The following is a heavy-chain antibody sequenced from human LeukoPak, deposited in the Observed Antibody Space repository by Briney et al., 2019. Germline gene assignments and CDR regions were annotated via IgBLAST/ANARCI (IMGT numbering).Heavy chain of an antibody. D-gene: IGHD6-19*01. J-gene: IGHJ5*02. CDR3: ARDRITVTGSTWFDP. CDR2: ITSSGTTI. V-gene: IGHV3-48*03. Sequence: GGSERLSCAASGFTFSNYEMNWARQAPGKGLEWLSYITSSGTTIYYADSVKGRFTITIDNAKNSLYLPMNSLTAEDTAVYYCARDRITVTGSTWFDPWGQGTMVTVSS. CDR1: GFTFSNYE.